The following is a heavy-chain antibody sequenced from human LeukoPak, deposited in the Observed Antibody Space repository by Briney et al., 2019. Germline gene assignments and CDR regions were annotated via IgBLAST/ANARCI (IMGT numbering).Heavy chain of an antibody. CDR3: AKDLNNNGRGFDY. D-gene: IGHD1-14*01. V-gene: IGHV3-23*01. J-gene: IGHJ4*02. Sequence: GGSLRLSCAASGFTFSSYGLSWVRQAPGKGLEWVAAIRASVSGTYYADSVQGRFIISRDNSKNTLYLQMDRLRANDTAVYYCAKDLNNNGRGFDYWGQGTLVTVSS. CDR2: IRASVSGT. CDR1: GFTFSSYG.